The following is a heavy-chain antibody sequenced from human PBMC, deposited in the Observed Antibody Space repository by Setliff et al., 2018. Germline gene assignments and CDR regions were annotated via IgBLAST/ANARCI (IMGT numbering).Heavy chain of an antibody. CDR3: AKEHVVIPFVNNVHHHYGMDV. CDR1: GASLRSGSAY. J-gene: IGHJ6*02. V-gene: IGHV4-61*02. CDR2: VYTDGTT. Sequence: NPSETLSLTCTVSGASLRSGSAYWGWLRQSAGKGLEWIGRVYTDGTTNYSPSLKSRVTISADTSKNHFSLRMTSVTAADTAVYFCAKEHVVIPFVNNVHHHYGMDVWGQGTTVTVSS. D-gene: IGHD2-21*01.